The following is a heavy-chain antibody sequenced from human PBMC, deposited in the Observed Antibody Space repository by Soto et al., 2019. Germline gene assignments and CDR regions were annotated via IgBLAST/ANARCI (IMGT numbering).Heavy chain of an antibody. CDR2: IYYSGST. D-gene: IGHD6-19*01. J-gene: IGHJ5*02. CDR1: GGSISSYY. CDR3: ARESGYSSGWYDPS. Sequence: ETLSLTCTVSGGSISSYYWSWIRQPPGKGLEWIGYIYYSGSTNYHPSLKSRVTISVDTSTSTVYMELSSLRSEDTAVYYCARESGYSSGWYDPSWGQGTLVTVSS. V-gene: IGHV4-59*01.